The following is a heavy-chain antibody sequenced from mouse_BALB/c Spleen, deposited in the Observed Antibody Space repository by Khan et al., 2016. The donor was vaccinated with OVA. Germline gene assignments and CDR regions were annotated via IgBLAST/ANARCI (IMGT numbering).Heavy chain of an antibody. CDR3: ARNKKIVATYFDY. V-gene: IGHV1S81*02. Sequence: QVQLQESGAELVKAGASVKMSCKASGYTFTSYWMHWVKQRLGQGLEWFAETNPTNGRTYYNEKFKSKATLTVDKSSSTVYMLLSGPTFEDSAVYYSARNKKIVATYFDYWGQGTTLTVSS. CDR2: TNPTNGRT. J-gene: IGHJ2*01. CDR1: GYTFTSYW. D-gene: IGHD1-1*01.